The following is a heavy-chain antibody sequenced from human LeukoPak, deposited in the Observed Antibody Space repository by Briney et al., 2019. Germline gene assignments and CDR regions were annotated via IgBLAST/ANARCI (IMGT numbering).Heavy chain of an antibody. CDR3: AKDPEVGATIPYYFDY. J-gene: IGHJ4*02. CDR2: IGGSGGST. D-gene: IGHD1-26*01. CDR1: GFTFSSYA. Sequence: GGSLRLSCAASGFTFSSYAMSWVRQAPGKALEWVSAIGGSGGSTYYADSVKGRFTISRDNSKNTLYLQMNSLRAEDTAVYYCAKDPEVGATIPYYFDYWGQGTLVTVSS. V-gene: IGHV3-23*01.